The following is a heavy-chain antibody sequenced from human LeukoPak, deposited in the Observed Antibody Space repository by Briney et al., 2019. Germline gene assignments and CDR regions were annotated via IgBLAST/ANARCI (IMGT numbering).Heavy chain of an antibody. D-gene: IGHD2-2*01. V-gene: IGHV1-18*01. J-gene: IGHJ6*03. CDR3: ARDREVPAAIYYYYMDV. CDR2: ISAYNGNT. CDR1: GYTFTSCG. Sequence: ASVKVSCKASGYTFTSCGISWVRQAPGQGLEWMGWISAYNGNTNYAQKLQGRVTMTTDTSTSTAYMELRSLRSDDTAVYYCARDREVPAAIYYYYMDVWGKGTTVTVSS.